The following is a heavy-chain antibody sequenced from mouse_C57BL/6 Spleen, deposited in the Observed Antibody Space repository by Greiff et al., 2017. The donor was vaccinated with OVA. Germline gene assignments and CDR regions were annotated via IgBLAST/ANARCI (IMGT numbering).Heavy chain of an antibody. CDR1: GYTFTSYW. V-gene: IGHV1-50*01. J-gene: IGHJ2*01. D-gene: IGHD1-1*01. CDR3: ARIYGREDYFDY. Sequence: QVQLQQPGAELVKPGASVKLSCKASGYTFTSYWMQWVKQRPGQGLEWIGEIDPSDSYTNYNQKFKGKSTLTVDTSSSTAYMQLSSLTSEDSAVYYCARIYGREDYFDYWGQGTTLTVSS. CDR2: IDPSDSYT.